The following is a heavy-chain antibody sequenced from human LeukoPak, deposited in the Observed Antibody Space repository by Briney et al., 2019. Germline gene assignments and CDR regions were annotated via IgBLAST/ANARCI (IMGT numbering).Heavy chain of an antibody. CDR2: IYYTGIT. D-gene: IGHD2-21*02. CDR3: ARLVAVTGTVDYFDP. Sequence: SETLFLTCVVSGGSISGYHWSWIRQAPGKGLEWIGYIYYTGITNYNPSLKSRVTISLDTSKSQFSLRLSSVTAADTAVYYCARLVAVTGTVDYFDPWGQGTVITVSS. CDR1: GGSISGYH. V-gene: IGHV4-59*08. J-gene: IGHJ5*02.